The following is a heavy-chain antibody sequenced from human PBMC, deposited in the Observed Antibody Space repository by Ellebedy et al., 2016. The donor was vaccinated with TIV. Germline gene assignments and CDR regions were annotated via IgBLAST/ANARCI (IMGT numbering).Heavy chain of an antibody. J-gene: IGHJ5*02. CDR3: ARELGGEGGGP. D-gene: IGHD1-26*01. CDR2: INPNSGGT. CDR1: GYTFTGYY. V-gene: IGHV1-2*04. Sequence: ASVKVSXXASGYTFTGYYMHWVRQAPGQGLEWMGWINPNSGGTNYAQKFQGWVTMTRDTSISTAYMELSRLRSDDTAVYYCARELGGEGGGPWGQGTLVTVSS.